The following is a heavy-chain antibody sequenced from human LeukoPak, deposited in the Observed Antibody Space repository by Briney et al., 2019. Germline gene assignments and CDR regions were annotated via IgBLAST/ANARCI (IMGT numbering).Heavy chain of an antibody. Sequence: ASVKVSCKASGYTFSTYPMNWVRQAPGQGLERMGWINTNTGSPTYAQGLTGRFVFSLDTSVSTAFLQINSLKAEDTALYYCVTGIDTTGYFNYWGQGTLVTVSS. V-gene: IGHV7-4-1*02. CDR1: GYTFSTYP. J-gene: IGHJ4*02. CDR2: INTNTGSP. D-gene: IGHD3-22*01. CDR3: VTGIDTTGYFNY.